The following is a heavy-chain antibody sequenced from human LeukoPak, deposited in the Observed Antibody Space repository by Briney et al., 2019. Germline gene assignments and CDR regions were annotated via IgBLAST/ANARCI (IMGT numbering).Heavy chain of an antibody. CDR2: LYSDGNT. Sequence: PGGSLRLSCAASGFTVITNDMTWARQAPGKGLEWVSVLYSDGNTKYADSVQGRFTISRDNSKNTLYLEMNSPSPDDTAVYYCARGVEPLAANTLAYWGQGTLVTVSS. D-gene: IGHD1-14*01. J-gene: IGHJ4*02. CDR1: GFTVITND. CDR3: ARGVEPLAANTLAY. V-gene: IGHV3-53*01.